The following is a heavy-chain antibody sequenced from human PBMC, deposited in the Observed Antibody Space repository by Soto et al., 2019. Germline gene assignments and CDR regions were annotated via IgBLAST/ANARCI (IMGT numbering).Heavy chain of an antibody. J-gene: IGHJ6*02. V-gene: IGHV3-30*03. CDR1: GFNFNNYG. D-gene: IGHD3-3*01. CDR2: ISYDGSNK. Sequence: QEQLVESGGGVVQPGESLRLSCTASGFNFNNYGMHWVRQAPGKGLEWVALISYDGSNKYYADSVKGRFTISRDSPKNPLYLRLNRVGAEATAVYYWARPVYDFLNGYQRTYCSGMDVWGQGTTVTVSS. CDR3: ARPVYDFLNGYQRTYCSGMDV.